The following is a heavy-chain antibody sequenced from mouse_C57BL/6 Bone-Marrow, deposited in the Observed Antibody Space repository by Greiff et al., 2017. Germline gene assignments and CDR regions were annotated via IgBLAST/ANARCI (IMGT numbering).Heavy chain of an antibody. Sequence: VQLQQSGGGLVKPGGSLKLSCAASGFTFSSYAMSWVRQTPEKRLEWVATISDGGSYTYYPDNVKGRFTISRDNAKNNLYLQMSHLKSEDTAMXYCIGYRAWFAYWGQGTLVTGSA. V-gene: IGHV5-4*01. CDR3: IGYRAWFAY. J-gene: IGHJ3*01. CDR1: GFTFSSYA. CDR2: ISDGGSYT. D-gene: IGHD2-2*01.